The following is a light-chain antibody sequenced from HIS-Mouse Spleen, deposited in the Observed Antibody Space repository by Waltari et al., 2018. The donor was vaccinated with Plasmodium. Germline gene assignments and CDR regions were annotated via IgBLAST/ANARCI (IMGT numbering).Light chain of an antibody. Sequence: EIVMTQSPATLSVSPGERATLSCRASQRVSSNVAWYQQKPGQVPRLLIYGASTRATGIPARFSGSGSGTEFTLTISSLQSEDFAVYYCQQYNNWSFTFGPGTKVDIK. V-gene: IGKV3-15*01. CDR3: QQYNNWSFT. CDR2: GAS. CDR1: QRVSSN. J-gene: IGKJ3*01.